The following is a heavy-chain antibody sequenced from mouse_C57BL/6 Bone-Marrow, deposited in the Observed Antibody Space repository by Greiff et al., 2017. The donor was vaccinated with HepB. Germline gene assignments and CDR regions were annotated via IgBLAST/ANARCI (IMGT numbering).Heavy chain of an antibody. CDR3: ARVEWLLRYWYFDV. D-gene: IGHD2-3*01. J-gene: IGHJ1*03. V-gene: IGHV1-52*01. CDR1: GYTFTSYW. CDR2: IDPSDSET. Sequence: VQLQQPGAELVRPGSSVKLSCKASGYTFTSYWMHWVKQRPIQGLEWIGNIDPSDSETHYNQKFKDKATLTVDKSSSTAYMQLSSLTSEDSAVYYCARVEWLLRYWYFDVWGTGTTVTVSS.